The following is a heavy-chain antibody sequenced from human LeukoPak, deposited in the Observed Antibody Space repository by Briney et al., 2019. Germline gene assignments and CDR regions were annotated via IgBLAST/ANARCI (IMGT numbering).Heavy chain of an antibody. CDR3: ARGRPIYYDFWGGYPTYYFDY. Sequence: SETLSLTCTVSGGSISIYSRNWIRQPPGQGLEWIGDIDYSGGTNYNLSWKSRVTISVDRSKNQYSVKLSSVTAADTAVYYCARGRPIYYDFWGGYPTYYFDYWGQGTLVTVSS. J-gene: IGHJ4*02. D-gene: IGHD3-3*01. V-gene: IGHV4-59*12. CDR1: GGSISIYS. CDR2: IDYSGGT.